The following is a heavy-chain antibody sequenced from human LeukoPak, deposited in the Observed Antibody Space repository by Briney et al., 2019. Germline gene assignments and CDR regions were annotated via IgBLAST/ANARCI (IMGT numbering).Heavy chain of an antibody. CDR3: ALGGTNGVVMGFDY. D-gene: IGHD3-3*01. Sequence: SETLSLTCTVSGGSISSSSYYWGWIRQPPGKGLEWIGSIYYSGSTYYNPSLKSRVTISVDTSKNQFSLKLSSVTAADTAVYYCALGGTNGVVMGFDYWGQGTLVTVSS. CDR2: IYYSGST. J-gene: IGHJ4*02. V-gene: IGHV4-39*07. CDR1: GGSISSSSYY.